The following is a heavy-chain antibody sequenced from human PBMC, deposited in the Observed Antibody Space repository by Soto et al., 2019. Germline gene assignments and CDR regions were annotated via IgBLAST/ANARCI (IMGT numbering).Heavy chain of an antibody. V-gene: IGHV1-69*13. J-gene: IGHJ5*02. Sequence: GASVKVSCKASGGTFSSYAISWVRQAPGQGLEWMGGIIPIFGTANYAQKFQGRVTITADESTSTAYMELSSLRSEDTAVYYCAREAITIVVAATLNWFDPWGQGTLVTVSS. CDR1: GGTFSSYA. D-gene: IGHD2-15*01. CDR3: AREAITIVVAATLNWFDP. CDR2: IIPIFGTA.